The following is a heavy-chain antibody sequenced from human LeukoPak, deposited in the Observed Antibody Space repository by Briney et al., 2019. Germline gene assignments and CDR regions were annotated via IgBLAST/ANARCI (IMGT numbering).Heavy chain of an antibody. V-gene: IGHV4-4*07. CDR3: ASSRNYDILTGYWVYYFDY. CDR2: IYTSGST. J-gene: IGHJ4*02. D-gene: IGHD3-9*01. Sequence: KSSETLSLTCTVSGGSISSYYWSWIRQPAGKGLEWIGRIYTSGSTNYNPSLKSRVTMSVDTSKNQFSLKLSSVTAADTAVYYCASSRNYDILTGYWVYYFDYWGQGTLVTVSS. CDR1: GGSISSYY.